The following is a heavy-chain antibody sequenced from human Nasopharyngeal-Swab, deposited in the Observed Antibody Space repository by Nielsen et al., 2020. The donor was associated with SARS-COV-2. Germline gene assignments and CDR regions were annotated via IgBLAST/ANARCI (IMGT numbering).Heavy chain of an antibody. D-gene: IGHD3-3*01. V-gene: IGHV3-21*01. CDR2: ISSSSTYI. J-gene: IGHJ4*02. CDR3: ARSPYYDFWSGYYTRFDY. Sequence: WIRQPPGKGLKWVSSISSSSTYIYYADLVKGRFTVSRDNAKNSLYLQMSSLRTEDAAVYYCARSPYYDFWSGYYTRFDYWGRGTLVTVSS.